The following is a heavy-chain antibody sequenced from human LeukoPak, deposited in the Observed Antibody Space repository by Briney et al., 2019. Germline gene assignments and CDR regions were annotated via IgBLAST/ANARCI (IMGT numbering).Heavy chain of an antibody. CDR3: ARLYGDYYYYYMDV. D-gene: IGHD4-17*01. Sequence: SETLSLTCTVSGGSISSSSYYWGWIRQPPGKGLEWIGSIYYSGSTYYNPSLKSRVTISVDTSKKQFSLKLSSVTAADTAVYYCARLYGDYYYYYMDVWGKGTTVTVSS. J-gene: IGHJ6*03. CDR1: GGSISSSSYY. CDR2: IYYSGST. V-gene: IGHV4-39*07.